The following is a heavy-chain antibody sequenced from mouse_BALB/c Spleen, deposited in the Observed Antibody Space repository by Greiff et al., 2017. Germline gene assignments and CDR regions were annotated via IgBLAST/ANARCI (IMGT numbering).Heavy chain of an antibody. CDR3: ARGYDGYFDV. D-gene: IGHD2-2*01. Sequence: QVQLKQSGAELVRPGVSVKISCKGSGYTFTDYAMHWVKQSHAKSLEWIGVISTYYGDASYNQKFKGKATMTVDKSSSTAYMELARLTSEDSAIYYCARGYDGYFDVWGAGTTVTVSS. CDR1: GYTFTDYA. V-gene: IGHV1S137*01. CDR2: ISTYYGDA. J-gene: IGHJ1*01.